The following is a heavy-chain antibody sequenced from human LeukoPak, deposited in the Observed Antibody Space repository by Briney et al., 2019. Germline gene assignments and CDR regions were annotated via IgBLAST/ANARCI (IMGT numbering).Heavy chain of an antibody. D-gene: IGHD6-19*01. V-gene: IGHV3-33*01. J-gene: IGHJ3*02. CDR3: ASIAVDAFDI. Sequence: GRSLRLSCAASGFTLSSYGMHWVRQAPGKGLEWVAVIWYDGSNKYYADSVKGRFTISRDNSKNTLYLQMNSLRAEDTAVYYCASIAVDAFDIWGQGTMVTVSS. CDR2: IWYDGSNK. CDR1: GFTLSSYG.